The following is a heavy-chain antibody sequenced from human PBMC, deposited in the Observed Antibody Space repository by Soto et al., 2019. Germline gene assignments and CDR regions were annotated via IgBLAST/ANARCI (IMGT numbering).Heavy chain of an antibody. Sequence: GESLRISCKGSGCSFTRYWIGWVRQMPGKGLEWMGIIYPGDSDTRYSPSFQGQVTISADKSISTAYLQWSSLKASDTAMYYCARHPPYTFVGVSTKNYFDYMAVSGKGTPVLVS. CDR1: GCSFTRYW. V-gene: IGHV5-51*01. CDR3: ARHPPYTFVGVSTKNYFDYMAV. CDR2: IYPGDSDT. D-gene: IGHD3-16*01. J-gene: IGHJ6*03.